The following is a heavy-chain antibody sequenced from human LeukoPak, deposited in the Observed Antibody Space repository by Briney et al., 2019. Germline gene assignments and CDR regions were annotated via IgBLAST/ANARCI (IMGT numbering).Heavy chain of an antibody. V-gene: IGHV3-30-3*01. J-gene: IGHJ4*02. CDR3: AKDGYYYDSSGTYYFDY. CDR2: ISYDGSNK. Sequence: GRSLRLSCAASGFTFSSYAMHWVRQAPGKGLEWVAVISYDGSNKYYADSVKGRFTISRDNSKNTLYLQMNSLRAEDTAVYYCAKDGYYYDSSGTYYFDYWGQGTLVTVSS. CDR1: GFTFSSYA. D-gene: IGHD3-22*01.